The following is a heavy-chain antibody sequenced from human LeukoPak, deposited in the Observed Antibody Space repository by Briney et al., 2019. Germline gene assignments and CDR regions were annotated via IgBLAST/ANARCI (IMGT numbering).Heavy chain of an antibody. CDR2: IIPIFGTA. V-gene: IGHV1-69*13. CDR3: ARGSLKHLELQNYYYYGMDV. D-gene: IGHD1-7*01. Sequence: SVKVSCKASGGTFSSYAISWVRHAPGQGLEWMGGIIPIFGTANYAQKFQGRVTITADESTSTAYMELSSLRSEDTAVYYCARGSLKHLELQNYYYYGMDVWGKGTTVTVSS. CDR1: GGTFSSYA. J-gene: IGHJ6*04.